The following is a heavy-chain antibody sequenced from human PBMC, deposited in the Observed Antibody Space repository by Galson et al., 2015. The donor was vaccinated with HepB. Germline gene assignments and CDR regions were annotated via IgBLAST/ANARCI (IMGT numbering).Heavy chain of an antibody. V-gene: IGHV3-48*01. CDR3: ARVSLRAFDI. CDR1: GFTFSRYA. J-gene: IGHJ3*02. CDR2: VSKGGDII. Sequence: SLRLSCAASGFTFSRYAMNWVRQAPGKGLEWVSYVSKGGDIIFYADSVTGRFTISRDTAQNSVSLLMNNLRADDTAVYYCARVSLRAFDIWGQGTLVTVSS. D-gene: IGHD3-10*01.